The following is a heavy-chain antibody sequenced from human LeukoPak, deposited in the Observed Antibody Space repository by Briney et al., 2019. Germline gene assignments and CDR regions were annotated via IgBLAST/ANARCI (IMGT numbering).Heavy chain of an antibody. CDR1: DFTFSSYA. CDR3: AKGMVRGVPGYYFDY. V-gene: IGHV3-23*01. Sequence: GGSLRLSCAASDFTFSSYAMSWVRQAPGKGPEWVSAISGSGGSTYYADSVKGRFTISRDNSKNTLYLQMNSLRAEDTAVYYCAKGMVRGVPGYYFDYWGQGTLVTVSS. CDR2: ISGSGGST. D-gene: IGHD3-10*01. J-gene: IGHJ4*02.